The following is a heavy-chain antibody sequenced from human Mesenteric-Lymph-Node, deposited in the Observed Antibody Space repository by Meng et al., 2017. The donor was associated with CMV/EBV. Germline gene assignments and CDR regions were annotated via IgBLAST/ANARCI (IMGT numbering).Heavy chain of an antibody. Sequence: ASVKVSCKASGYTFTGYYMHWVRQAPGQGLEWMGWISAYNGNAEYAQKFQGRVTMTTDKSKSTAYMDVRSLRSDDTAVYYCARVGGYCSSTSCYRFYFDSWGQGTLVTVSS. CDR3: ARVGGYCSSTSCYRFYFDS. V-gene: IGHV1-18*04. CDR1: GYTFTGYY. CDR2: ISAYNGNA. D-gene: IGHD2-2*01. J-gene: IGHJ4*02.